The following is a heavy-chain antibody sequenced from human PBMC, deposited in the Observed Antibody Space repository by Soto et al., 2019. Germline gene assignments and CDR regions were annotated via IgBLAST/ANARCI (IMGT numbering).Heavy chain of an antibody. D-gene: IGHD3-3*01. V-gene: IGHV3-23*01. J-gene: IGHJ4*02. CDR1: GFTFSSYA. Sequence: GGSLRLSCAASGFTFSSYAMSWVRQAPGKGLEWVSAISGSGGSTYYADSVKGRFTISRDNSKNTLYLQMNSLRAEDTAVYYCAKDRDKTTIFGVVTQGYFDYWGQGTLVTVSS. CDR3: AKDRDKTTIFGVVTQGYFDY. CDR2: ISGSGGST.